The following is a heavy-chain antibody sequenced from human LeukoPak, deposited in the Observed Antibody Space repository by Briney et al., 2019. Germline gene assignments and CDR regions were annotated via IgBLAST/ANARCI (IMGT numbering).Heavy chain of an antibody. CDR2: IYTSGST. Sequence: SETLSLTCTISGGSISSGSYYWSWIRQPAGKGLEWIGRIYTSGSTNYNPSLKSRVTISVDTSKNQFSLKLSSVTAADTAVYYCARGREYDFWSGALDYWGQGTLVTVSS. CDR1: GGSISSGSYY. D-gene: IGHD3-3*01. V-gene: IGHV4-61*02. J-gene: IGHJ4*02. CDR3: ARGREYDFWSGALDY.